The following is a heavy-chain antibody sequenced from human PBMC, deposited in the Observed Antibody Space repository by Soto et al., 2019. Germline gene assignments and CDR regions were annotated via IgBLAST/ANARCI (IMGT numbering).Heavy chain of an antibody. V-gene: IGHV3-43*01. CDR1: GFTFDDYT. CDR2: ISWDGGST. CDR3: AKDKSASRHYYGMDV. Sequence: GGSLRLSCAASGFTFDDYTMHWVRQAPGKGLEWVSLISWDGGSTYYADSVKGRFTISRDNSKNSLYLQMNSLRTEDTALYCCAKDKSASRHYYGMDVWGQGTTVTVSS. J-gene: IGHJ6*02.